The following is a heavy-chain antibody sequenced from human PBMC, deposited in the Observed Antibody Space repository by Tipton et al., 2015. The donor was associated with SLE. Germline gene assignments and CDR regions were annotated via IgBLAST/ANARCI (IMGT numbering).Heavy chain of an antibody. V-gene: IGHV4-61*01. CDR3: ARVYSSGREY. Sequence: TLSLTCTVSGGSVSSGSYYWSWIRQPPGKGLEWIGYIYYSGSTNYNPSLKSRVTISVDTSKNQFSLKLSSVTAADTAVYYCARVYSSGREYWGQGTLVTVSS. J-gene: IGHJ4*02. D-gene: IGHD3-22*01. CDR1: GGSVSSGSYY. CDR2: IYYSGST.